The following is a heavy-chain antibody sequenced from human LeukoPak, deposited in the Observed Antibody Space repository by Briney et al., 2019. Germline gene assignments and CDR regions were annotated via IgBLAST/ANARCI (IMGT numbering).Heavy chain of an antibody. Sequence: SVKVSCKASGGTFSSYAISWVRQAPGQGLEWMGGIIPIFGTANYAQKFQGRVTITTDESTSTAYMELSSLRSEDTAVYYCARVPYYYGSGSNFDYWGQGTLVTVSS. CDR3: ARVPYYYGSGSNFDY. J-gene: IGHJ4*02. CDR2: IIPIFGTA. V-gene: IGHV1-69*05. D-gene: IGHD3-10*01. CDR1: GGTFSSYA.